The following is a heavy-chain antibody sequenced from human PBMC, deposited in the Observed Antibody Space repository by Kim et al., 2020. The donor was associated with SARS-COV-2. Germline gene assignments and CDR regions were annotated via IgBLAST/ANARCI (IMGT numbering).Heavy chain of an antibody. CDR3: THEASGYDFNGEYYYYYYMDV. CDR2: IRSKANSYAT. Sequence: GGSLRLSCAASGFTFSGSAMHWVRQASGKGLEWVGRIRSKANSYATAYAASVKGRFTISRDDSKNTAYLQMNSLKTEDTAVYYCTHEASGYDFNGEYYYYYYMDVWGKGTTVTVSS. V-gene: IGHV3-73*01. J-gene: IGHJ6*03. D-gene: IGHD5-12*01. CDR1: GFTFSGSA.